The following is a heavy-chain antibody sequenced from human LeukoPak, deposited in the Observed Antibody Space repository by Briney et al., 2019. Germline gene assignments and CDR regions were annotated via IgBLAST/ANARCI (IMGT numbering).Heavy chain of an antibody. D-gene: IGHD1-26*01. V-gene: IGHV3-23*01. CDR1: GFSLVDSE. Sequence: GGSLRFSGAASGFSLVDSEMNGFGQAPGEGPRGVANINYLGLRTYYADSVKGRFTIARDNSKNMLFLQMDGLRVEDTALYYCAKDPNWEGGYWGQGTLVTVYS. CDR2: INYLGLRT. J-gene: IGHJ4*02. CDR3: AKDPNWEGGY.